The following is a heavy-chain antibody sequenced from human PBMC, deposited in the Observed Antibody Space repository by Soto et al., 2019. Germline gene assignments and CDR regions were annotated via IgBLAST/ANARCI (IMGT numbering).Heavy chain of an antibody. D-gene: IGHD3-10*01. V-gene: IGHV3-48*02. Sequence: PGGSLRLSCAASGFTFSSYSMNWVRQAPGKGLEWVSYISSSSSTIYYAASVKGRFTISRDNVKNLLFLQMNTLRDEDTAMYYCTRDSHFGYGMDVWGQGTTVTVSS. CDR2: ISSSSSTI. CDR3: TRDSHFGYGMDV. J-gene: IGHJ6*02. CDR1: GFTFSSYS.